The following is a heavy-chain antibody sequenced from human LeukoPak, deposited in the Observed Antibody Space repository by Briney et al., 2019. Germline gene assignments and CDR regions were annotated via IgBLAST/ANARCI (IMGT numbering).Heavy chain of an antibody. CDR2: IIPIFGTA. J-gene: IGHJ5*02. CDR1: GGTFSSYA. Sequence: SVKVSCKASGGTFSSYAVSWVRQAPGQGLEWMGGIIPIFGTANYAQKFQGRVTITADESTSTAYMELSSLRSEDTAVYYCARDLRPTYYDFWSGHPFDPWGQGTLVTVSS. CDR3: ARDLRPTYYDFWSGHPFDP. D-gene: IGHD3-3*01. V-gene: IGHV1-69*13.